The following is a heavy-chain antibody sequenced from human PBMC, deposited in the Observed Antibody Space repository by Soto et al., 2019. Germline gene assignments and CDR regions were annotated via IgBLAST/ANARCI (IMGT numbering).Heavy chain of an antibody. V-gene: IGHV3-30*04. D-gene: IGHD3-22*01. CDR1: GFIFSDYP. Sequence: GALRVSCGASGFIFSDYPMHWVRQAPGKGLEWVAVVSNDGKYEYYADSVKGRLTISRDNSKKTVFLHVNSLRPDDTAVYYCARGVWVSSGYGYLDHWGQGSLVT. CDR2: VSNDGKYE. CDR3: ARGVWVSSGYGYLDH. J-gene: IGHJ4*02.